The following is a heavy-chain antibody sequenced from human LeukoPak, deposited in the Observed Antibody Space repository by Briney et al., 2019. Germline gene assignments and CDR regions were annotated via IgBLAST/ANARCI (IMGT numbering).Heavy chain of an antibody. D-gene: IGHD5/OR15-5a*01. CDR3: ARDVYGTYNWFDP. Sequence: ASVKVSCKASGGTFSSYAISWVRQAPGQGLEWMGGIIPIFGTANYAQKFQGRVTMTRNTSISTAYMELSSLRSEDTAVYYCARDVYGTYNWFDPWGQGTLVTVSS. CDR1: GGTFSSYA. CDR2: IIPIFGTA. J-gene: IGHJ5*02. V-gene: IGHV1-69*05.